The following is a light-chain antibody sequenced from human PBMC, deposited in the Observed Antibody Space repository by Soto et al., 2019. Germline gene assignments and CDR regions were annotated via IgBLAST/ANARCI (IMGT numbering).Light chain of an antibody. V-gene: IGLV2-23*01. Sequence: QSALTQPASVSGSPGQSITIACSCTSSNIGGYNIVSWYQQHPGKAPKVIIYEGVKRPSGVSDRFSGSTSGVTASPTISGLQAEDEAEYYCCSYVGATTYVFGSGTKVTVL. CDR1: SSNIGGYNI. CDR3: CSYVGATTYV. CDR2: EGV. J-gene: IGLJ1*01.